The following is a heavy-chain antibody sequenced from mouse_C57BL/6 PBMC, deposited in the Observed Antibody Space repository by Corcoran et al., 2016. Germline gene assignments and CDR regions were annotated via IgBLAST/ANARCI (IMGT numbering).Heavy chain of an antibody. CDR3: ARRTPYYYGNRPFDS. CDR2: INPNNGGT. J-gene: IGHJ2*01. CDR1: GYTFTDDN. D-gene: IGHD1-1*01. Sequence: EVQLQQSGPELVKPGASVKIPCKASGYTFTDDNIDWGKQSHGKRLEWIGDINPNNGGTIYNQKFKGKATLTVDKSSSTAYMELRSLTSEDTAVYSCARRTPYYYGNRPFDSLGQGTTLTVSS. V-gene: IGHV1-18*01.